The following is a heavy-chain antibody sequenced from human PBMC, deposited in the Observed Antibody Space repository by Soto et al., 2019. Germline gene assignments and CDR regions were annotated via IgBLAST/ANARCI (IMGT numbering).Heavy chain of an antibody. CDR1: GGTFSSYA. J-gene: IGHJ6*02. V-gene: IGHV1-69*13. D-gene: IGHD2-21*02. CDR2: IIPTFGTA. CDR3: ASNVVTAIPDHYYYGMDV. Sequence: SVKVSCKASGGTFSSYAISWVRQAPGQGLEWMGGIIPTFGTANYAQKFQGRVTITADESTSTAYMELSSLRSEDTAVYYCASNVVTAIPDHYYYGMDVWGQGTTVTVSS.